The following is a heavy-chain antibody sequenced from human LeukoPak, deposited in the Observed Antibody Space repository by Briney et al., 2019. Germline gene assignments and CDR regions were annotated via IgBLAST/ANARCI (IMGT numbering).Heavy chain of an antibody. Sequence: GGSLRLSCAASGFTFSSYDLSWVRQAPGKGLECVSSIRRGVGSTYYADSVKGRFTISRDNSKNTLYLQMNNLRADDTAVYYCAKSPAWSGHYYDSSGYGYYFDYWGQGTLVTVSS. CDR2: IRRGVGST. CDR1: GFTFSSYD. J-gene: IGHJ4*02. CDR3: AKSPAWSGHYYDSSGYGYYFDY. D-gene: IGHD3-22*01. V-gene: IGHV3-23*01.